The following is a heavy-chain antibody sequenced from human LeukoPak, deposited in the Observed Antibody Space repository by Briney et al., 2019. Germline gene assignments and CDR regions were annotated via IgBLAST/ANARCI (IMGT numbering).Heavy chain of an antibody. J-gene: IGHJ6*03. CDR2: INPNSGGT. D-gene: IGHD5-18*01. Sequence: ASVKVSCKASGYTFTGYYMHWVRQAPGQGLEWMGWINPNSGGTNCAQKFQGRVTMTRDTSISTAYMELSSLRSEDTAVYYCARLGYGLYYYYYMDVWGKGTTVTVSS. V-gene: IGHV1-2*02. CDR3: ARLGYGLYYYYYMDV. CDR1: GYTFTGYY.